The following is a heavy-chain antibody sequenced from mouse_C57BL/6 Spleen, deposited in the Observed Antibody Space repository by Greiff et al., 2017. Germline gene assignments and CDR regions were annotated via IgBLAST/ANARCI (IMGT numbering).Heavy chain of an antibody. D-gene: IGHD2-1*01. CDR1: GFSLTSYG. CDR2: IWSGGST. V-gene: IGHV2-2*01. Sequence: QVHVKQSGPGLVQPSQSLSITCTVSGFSLTSYGVHWVRQSPGKGLEWLGVIWSGGSTDYNAAFISRLSISKDNSKSQVFFKMNSLQADDTAIYYCANYGNYVDYAMDYWGQGTSVTVSS. J-gene: IGHJ4*01. CDR3: ANYGNYVDYAMDY.